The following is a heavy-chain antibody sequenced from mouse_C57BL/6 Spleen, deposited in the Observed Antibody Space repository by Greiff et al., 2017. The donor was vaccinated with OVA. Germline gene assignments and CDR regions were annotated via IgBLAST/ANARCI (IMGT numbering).Heavy chain of an antibody. Sequence: EVKVVESGGGLVQPGGSMKLSCVASGFTFSNYWMNWVRQSPEKGLEWVAQIRLKSDNYATHYAESVKGRFTISRDDPKSSVYLQMNNLRAEDTGIYYCTGFMDYWGQGTSVTVSS. V-gene: IGHV6-3*01. CDR3: TGFMDY. CDR1: GFTFSNYW. J-gene: IGHJ4*01. CDR2: IRLKSDNYAT.